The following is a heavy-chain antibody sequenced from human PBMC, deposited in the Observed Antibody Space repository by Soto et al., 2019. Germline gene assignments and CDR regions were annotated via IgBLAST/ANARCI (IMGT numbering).Heavy chain of an antibody. CDR2: SIWDDTE. Sequence: QITLKESGPPQVRPTQTLTLTCTFSGFYLTTSGVGVAWIRQPPGKALTFLALSIWDDTELYRSSLKSRLTIRKDTSKNQVVLTMSNGDPVDTGTYSCAHLLWFGDGALDVWGQGKMVTVSS. V-gene: IGHV2-5*02. J-gene: IGHJ3*01. CDR1: GFYLTTSGVG. CDR3: AHLLWFGDGALDV. D-gene: IGHD3-10*01.